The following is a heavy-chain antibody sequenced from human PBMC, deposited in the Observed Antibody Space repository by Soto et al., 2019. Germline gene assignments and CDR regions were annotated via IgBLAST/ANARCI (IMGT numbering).Heavy chain of an antibody. CDR3: AREGLTMVRGGTDAFDI. CDR2: ISSSSSYI. J-gene: IGHJ3*02. D-gene: IGHD3-10*01. V-gene: IGHV3-21*01. CDR1: GFTFSSYS. Sequence: GGSLRLSCAASGFTFSSYSRNWVRQAPGKGLEWVSSISSSSSYIYYADSVKGRFTISRDNAKNSLYLQMNSLRAEDTAVYYCAREGLTMVRGGTDAFDIWGQGTMVTVSS.